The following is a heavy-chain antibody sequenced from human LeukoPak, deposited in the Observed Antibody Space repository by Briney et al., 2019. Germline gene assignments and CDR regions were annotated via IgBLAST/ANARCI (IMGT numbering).Heavy chain of an antibody. CDR1: GGSISSSSYY. V-gene: IGHV4-39*07. D-gene: IGHD7-27*01. Sequence: SETLSLTCTVSGGSISSSSYYWGWIRQPPGKGLEGIGSIYYSGATYYNPSLKSRVTISVDTSKNQFSLKLSSVTAADTAVYYCARATTGDEPPQFDYWGQGTLVTVSS. CDR2: IYYSGAT. CDR3: ARATTGDEPPQFDY. J-gene: IGHJ4*02.